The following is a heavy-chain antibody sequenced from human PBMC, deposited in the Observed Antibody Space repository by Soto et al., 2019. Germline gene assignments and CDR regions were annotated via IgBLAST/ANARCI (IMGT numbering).Heavy chain of an antibody. J-gene: IGHJ4*02. V-gene: IGHV3-66*01. CDR2: IYSGGST. D-gene: IGHD5-12*01. CDR1: GFTVSSNY. CDR3: ARGEVATIWDTYYFDY. Sequence: PGGSLILSWASAGFTVSSNYMSLVRQAPGKGLEWVSVIYSGGSTYYADSVKGRFTISRDNSKNTLYLQMNSLRAGDTAVYYCARGEVATIWDTYYFDYWGQGTLVTVSS.